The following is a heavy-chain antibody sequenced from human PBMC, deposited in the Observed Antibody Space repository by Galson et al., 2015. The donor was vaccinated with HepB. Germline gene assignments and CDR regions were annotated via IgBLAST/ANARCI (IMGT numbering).Heavy chain of an antibody. CDR3: AKDRESVPDDQYFFAF. CDR2: ISYDGTDK. CDR1: GFIFGNFG. J-gene: IGHJ4*02. D-gene: IGHD1-1*01. V-gene: IGHV3-30*18. Sequence: SLRLSCAASGFIFGNFGMHWVRQAPGKGLEWVALISYDGTDKKYADSVKGRFTISRDNSRNTLYLQMDSLRTEDRAIYYCAKDRESVPDDQYFFAFWGQGTLVTVSS.